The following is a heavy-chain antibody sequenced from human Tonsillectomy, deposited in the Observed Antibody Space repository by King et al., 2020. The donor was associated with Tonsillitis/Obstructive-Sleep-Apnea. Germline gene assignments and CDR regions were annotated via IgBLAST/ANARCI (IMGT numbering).Heavy chain of an antibody. V-gene: IGHV3-23*04. CDR1: GFTFSSFA. D-gene: IGHD7-27*01. CDR3: AKTPGDYYYYMDV. Sequence: VQLVESGGGLVKPGGSLRLSCAAAGFTFSSFAMTWVRQAPGKGLEWVSGIRGGGGSTFYADSVKGRFIISRDNSRNTLYLQMNSLRDEDTAVYYCAKTPGDYYYYMDVWGKGTTVIVSS. J-gene: IGHJ6*03. CDR2: IRGGGGST.